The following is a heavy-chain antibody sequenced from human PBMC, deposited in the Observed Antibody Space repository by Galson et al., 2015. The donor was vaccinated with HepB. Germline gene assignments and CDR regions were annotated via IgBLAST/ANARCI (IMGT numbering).Heavy chain of an antibody. J-gene: IGHJ6*02. CDR2: ISPNSGGT. D-gene: IGHD6-6*01. CDR3: ARDCGYSSSELYYYYGMDV. V-gene: IGHV1-2*04. Sequence: SVKVSCKASGYTFTGYYMHWVRQAPGQGLEWMGWISPNSGGTNYAQKFQGWVTMTRDTSISTAYMELSRLRSDDTAVYYCARDCGYSSSELYYYYGMDVWGQGTTVTVSS. CDR1: GYTFTGYY.